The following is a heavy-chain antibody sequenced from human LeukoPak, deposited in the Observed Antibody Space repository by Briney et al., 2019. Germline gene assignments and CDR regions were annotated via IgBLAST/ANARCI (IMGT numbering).Heavy chain of an antibody. CDR2: ISAYNGNK. D-gene: IGHD3-22*01. Sequence: GASVKVSCKASGYTFTSYGISWGRQAPGQGLEWMGWISAYNGNKNYAQKLQGRVTMTTDTATSTAYMELRSLRSDDTAVYYCARVSRYYYDSSRPPGDYWGQGTLVTVSS. CDR3: ARVSRYYYDSSRPPGDY. V-gene: IGHV1-18*01. J-gene: IGHJ4*02. CDR1: GYTFTSYG.